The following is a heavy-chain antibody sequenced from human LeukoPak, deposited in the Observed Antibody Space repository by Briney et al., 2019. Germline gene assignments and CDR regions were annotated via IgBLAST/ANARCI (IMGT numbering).Heavy chain of an antibody. CDR1: GYTFTGYY. CDR2: INPNSGGT. V-gene: IGHV1-2*02. Sequence: ASVKVSCKASGYTFTGYYMHWVRQAPGQGLEWMGWINPNSGGTNYAQKFQGRVTMTRDTSISTAYMELSRLRSDDTAVYYCARERVAAAATSADYWGQGTLFTVSS. CDR3: ARERVAAAATSADY. J-gene: IGHJ4*02. D-gene: IGHD6-13*01.